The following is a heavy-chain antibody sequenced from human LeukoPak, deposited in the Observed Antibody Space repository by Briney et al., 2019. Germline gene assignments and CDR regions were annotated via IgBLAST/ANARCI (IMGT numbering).Heavy chain of an antibody. CDR1: GFTFSSYS. Sequence: GGSLRLSCAASGFTFSSYSMNWVRQAPGKGLEWVGRIKSKTDGGTTDYAAPVKGRFTISRDDSKNTLYLQMNSLKTEDTAVYYCTTDLVGATVGYWGQGTLVTVSS. V-gene: IGHV3-15*07. CDR3: TTDLVGATVGY. D-gene: IGHD1-26*01. CDR2: IKSKTDGGTT. J-gene: IGHJ4*02.